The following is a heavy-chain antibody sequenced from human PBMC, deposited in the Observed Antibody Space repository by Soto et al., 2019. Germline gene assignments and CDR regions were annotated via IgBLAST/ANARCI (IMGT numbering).Heavy chain of an antibody. V-gene: IGHV4-4*07. Sequence: SETLSLTCAVSGGSISSYYWSWIRQPAGKGLEWIGRIYTSGSTNYNPSLKSRVTMSVDTSKNQFSLKLSSVTAADTAVYYCARDLSTGIAAAGTSDYWGQGTLVTVSS. CDR1: GGSISSYY. J-gene: IGHJ4*02. CDR3: ARDLSTGIAAAGTSDY. D-gene: IGHD6-13*01. CDR2: IYTSGST.